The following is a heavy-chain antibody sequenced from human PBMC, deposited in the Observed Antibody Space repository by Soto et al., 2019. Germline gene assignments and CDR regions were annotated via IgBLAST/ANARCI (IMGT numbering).Heavy chain of an antibody. J-gene: IGHJ5*02. V-gene: IGHV1-46*01. D-gene: IGHD3-3*01. CDR1: GYTFTSYY. Sequence: ASVKVSCKASGYTFTSYYMHWVRQAPGQGLEWMGIINPSGGSTSYAQKFQGRVTMTRDTSTSTVYMELSSLRSEDTDVYYCARDLSESLGVVIENWFEPWGQGTLVTVSS. CDR2: INPSGGST. CDR3: ARDLSESLGVVIENWFEP.